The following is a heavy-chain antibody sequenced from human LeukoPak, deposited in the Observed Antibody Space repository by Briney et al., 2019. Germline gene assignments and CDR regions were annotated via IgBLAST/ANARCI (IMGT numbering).Heavy chain of an antibody. D-gene: IGHD3-10*01. J-gene: IGHJ5*02. Sequence: GTSLRLSCAASGFTFSNYGMNWVRQAPGKGLEWVAVISYDGSNKYYVDSVKGRLTISRENSKNTLYLQMSSLRDEDTAVYYCAKDAGSGIFNWFDPWGQGSLVTVSS. CDR3: AKDAGSGIFNWFDP. CDR1: GFTFSNYG. V-gene: IGHV3-30*18. CDR2: ISYDGSNK.